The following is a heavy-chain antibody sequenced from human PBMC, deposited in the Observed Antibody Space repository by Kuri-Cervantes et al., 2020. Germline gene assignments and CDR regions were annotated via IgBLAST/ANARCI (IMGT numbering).Heavy chain of an antibody. CDR3: ARDFPPHYSSSVPDAFDI. CDR1: GFTVSSNY. V-gene: IGHV3-53*01. J-gene: IGHJ3*02. CDR2: IYSGGST. D-gene: IGHD6-6*01. Sequence: GGSLRLSCAASGFTVSSNYMSWVRQAPGKGLEWVSVIYSGGSTYYADSVKGRFTISRDNSKNTLYLQMNSLRAEDTAVYYCARDFPPHYSSSVPDAFDIWGQGTMVTVSS.